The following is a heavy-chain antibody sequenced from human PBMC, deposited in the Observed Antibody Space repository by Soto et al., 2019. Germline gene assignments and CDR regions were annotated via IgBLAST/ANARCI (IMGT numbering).Heavy chain of an antibody. J-gene: IGHJ4*02. CDR1: GFTFSSYW. CDR2: IRKNDGNT. V-gene: IGHV3-23*01. Sequence: PGGSLRLSCAASGFTFSSYWMHWVRQAPGKGLEWVSVIRKNDGNTHYADSVKGRFTISRDNSKNTLYLQMISLRAEDTALYYCAKGAWLDSWGQGSLVTVSS. CDR3: AKGAWLDS.